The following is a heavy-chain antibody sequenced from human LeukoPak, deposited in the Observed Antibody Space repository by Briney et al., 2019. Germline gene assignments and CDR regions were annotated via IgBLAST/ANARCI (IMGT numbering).Heavy chain of an antibody. V-gene: IGHV1-18*01. CDR3: ARVDTAMEKLFDY. D-gene: IGHD5-18*01. Sequence: ASVKVSCKSSGYTFTSYGISWVRQAPGQGLEWMGWISTYNGNTNYAQKLQVRVTMTTDTSTSTAYMELRSLRSDDTAVYYCARVDTAMEKLFDYWGQGTLVTVSS. J-gene: IGHJ4*02. CDR2: ISTYNGNT. CDR1: GYTFTSYG.